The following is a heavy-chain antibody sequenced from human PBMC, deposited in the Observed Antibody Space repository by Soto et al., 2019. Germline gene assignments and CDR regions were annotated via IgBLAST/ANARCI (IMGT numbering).Heavy chain of an antibody. Sequence: EVQVVESGGGLVQPGGSLRLSCAASGFSFSSYTMKWVRQAPGKGLEWVSDISRSSSAIYYADSVKGRFTISRDNAKNSLYLQMTSLRAEDTAVYYCARDREYCSGDNCYETGSDYWGQGTLVTVSS. CDR1: GFSFSSYT. CDR3: ARDREYCSGDNCYETGSDY. J-gene: IGHJ4*02. D-gene: IGHD2-15*01. V-gene: IGHV3-48*01. CDR2: ISRSSSAI.